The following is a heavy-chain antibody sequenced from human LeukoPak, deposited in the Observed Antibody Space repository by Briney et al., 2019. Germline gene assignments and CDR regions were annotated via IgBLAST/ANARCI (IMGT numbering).Heavy chain of an antibody. CDR3: AVVRGYSNNWPLGYIDS. V-gene: IGHV1-69*05. J-gene: IGHJ4*02. CDR2: IIPMFGAR. Sequence: SVNVSCKASGGTFSTYAISWVRQAPGQGLEWMGGIIPMFGARSYAQKFQGRLTITTVKYTTTVYMELSSLRSEDTAVYYCAVVRGYSNNWPLGYIDSWGQGTLVTVSS. D-gene: IGHD2/OR15-2a*01. CDR1: GGTFSTYA.